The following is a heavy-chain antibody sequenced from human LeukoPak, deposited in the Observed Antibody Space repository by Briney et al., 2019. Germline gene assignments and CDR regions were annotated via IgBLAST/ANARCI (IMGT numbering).Heavy chain of an antibody. D-gene: IGHD3-9*01. CDR2: ISAYNGNT. CDR1: VYTFTSYG. V-gene: IGHV1-18*01. CDR3: ARDRSSIPYYDILTGYSGLDY. J-gene: IGHJ4*02. Sequence: GASVKVSCKASVYTFTSYGISWVRQAPGQGLEWMGWISAYNGNTNYAQKLQGRVTMTTDTSTSTAYMELRSLRSDDTAVYYCARDRSSIPYYDILTGYSGLDYWGQGTLVTVSS.